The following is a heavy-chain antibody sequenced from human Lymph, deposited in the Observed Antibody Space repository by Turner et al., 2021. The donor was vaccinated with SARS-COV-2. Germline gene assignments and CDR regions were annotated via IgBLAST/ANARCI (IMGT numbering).Heavy chain of an antibody. D-gene: IGHD1-26*01. CDR2: MNPNSGNT. J-gene: IGHJ6*02. CDR3: ARGRYSGGGMDV. V-gene: IGHV1-8*02. CDR1: GYTFTSYD. Sequence: QVQLVQSGAEVKKPGAEVQVSCKAPGYTFTSYDINWVRQATGQGLEGMGWMNPNSGNTGYAEKFQGRVTMTRNTSISTAYMELSSLRSEDTAVYYCARGRYSGGGMDVWGQGTTVTVSS.